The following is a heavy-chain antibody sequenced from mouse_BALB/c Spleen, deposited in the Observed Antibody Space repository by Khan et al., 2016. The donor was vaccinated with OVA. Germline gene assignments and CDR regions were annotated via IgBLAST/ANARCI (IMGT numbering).Heavy chain of an antibody. V-gene: IGHV1S136*01. Sequence: VQLQQSGPELMKPGASVKISCKASGYRFTSYLIHWVKQKPGQGLEWIGYINPYNGATTYDEKFKGKATLTSDKSSNTAYMELSSLTSEDSAVXYCARGNWQSYYFDYWGQGTTLTVSS. J-gene: IGHJ2*01. CDR3: ARGNWQSYYFDY. CDR1: GYRFTSYL. D-gene: IGHD4-1*01. CDR2: INPYNGAT.